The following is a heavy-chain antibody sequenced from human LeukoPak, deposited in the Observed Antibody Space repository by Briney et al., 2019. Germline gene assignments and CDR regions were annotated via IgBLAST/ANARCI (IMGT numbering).Heavy chain of an antibody. D-gene: IGHD3-22*01. Sequence: TGGSLRLSCAASGFTFDDYTMHWVRQAPGKGLEWVSLISWDGGSTYYADSVKGRFTISRDNSKNSLYLQMNSLRTEDTALYYCGKGNYYDSSGYYTTYWGQGTLVTVSS. J-gene: IGHJ4*02. CDR2: ISWDGGST. CDR3: GKGNYYDSSGYYTTY. V-gene: IGHV3-43*01. CDR1: GFTFDDYT.